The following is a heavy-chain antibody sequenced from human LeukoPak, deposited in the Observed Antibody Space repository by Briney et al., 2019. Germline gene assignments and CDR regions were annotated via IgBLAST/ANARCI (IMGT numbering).Heavy chain of an antibody. J-gene: IGHJ5*02. CDR3: ARDPLASRVP. CDR2: IYYSGST. Sequence: SETLSLTCTVSGGSISSSSYYWGWIRQPPGKGLEWIGSIYYSGSTYYNPSLKSRVTISVDTSKNQFSLKLSSVTAADTAVYYCARDPLASRVPWGQGTLVTVSS. V-gene: IGHV4-39*07. D-gene: IGHD3-3*02. CDR1: GGSISSSSYY.